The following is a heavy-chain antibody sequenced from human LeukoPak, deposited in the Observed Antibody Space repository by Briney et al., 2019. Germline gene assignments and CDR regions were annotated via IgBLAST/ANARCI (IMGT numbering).Heavy chain of an antibody. V-gene: IGHV3-48*02. CDR3: ARSVGGHFDY. CDR1: GFTFSVYS. Sequence: GGSLRLSCAASGFTFSVYSMNWVRQPPGMGLEWVSYITSNSATIQYADSVKGRFTISRDNAKNSLSLHMNSLRDEDTAVYYCARSVGGHFDYWGQGMLVTVSS. J-gene: IGHJ4*02. D-gene: IGHD3-16*01. CDR2: ITSNSATI.